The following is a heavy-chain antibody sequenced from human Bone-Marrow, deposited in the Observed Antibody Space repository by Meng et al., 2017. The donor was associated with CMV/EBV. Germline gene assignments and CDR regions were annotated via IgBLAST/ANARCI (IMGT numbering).Heavy chain of an antibody. J-gene: IGHJ4*02. Sequence: SETLSLTCTVSGDSISSYYWSWIRQPPGKGLEWIGNIYYSGSNYNPSLKSRVTISIDASKSQFSLKLTSVTAADTAFYYCARSGYSGGWYEIDYWGQGTRVTGSS. CDR2: IYYSGS. D-gene: IGHD6-19*01. CDR1: GDSISSYY. V-gene: IGHV4-59*01. CDR3: ARSGYSGGWYEIDY.